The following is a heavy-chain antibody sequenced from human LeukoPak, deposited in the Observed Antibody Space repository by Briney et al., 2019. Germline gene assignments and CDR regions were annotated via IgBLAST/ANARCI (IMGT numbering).Heavy chain of an antibody. V-gene: IGHV3-23*01. Sequence: GGSLRLSCTASGFTFSSYAMSWVRQAPGKGLEWVSAMSGSGDSTYYADSVKGRLTISRDNSKNTLYLQMNSLRAEDTAVYYCAKTPPPYYFDYWGQGTLVTVSS. CDR2: MSGSGDST. D-gene: IGHD2-15*01. CDR1: GFTFSSYA. J-gene: IGHJ4*02. CDR3: AKTPPPYYFDY.